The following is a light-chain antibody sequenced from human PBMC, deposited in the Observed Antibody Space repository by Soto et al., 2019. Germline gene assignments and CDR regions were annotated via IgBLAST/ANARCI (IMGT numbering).Light chain of an antibody. CDR1: QTISSW. Sequence: DIQMTQSPSTLSGSVGDRVTITCRASQTISSWLAWYQQKPGKAPKLLIYKASTLKSGVPSRFSGSGSGTEFTLTISSLQPDDFATDYCQQYNSYSTFGQGTKVDIK. J-gene: IGKJ1*01. CDR2: KAS. CDR3: QQYNSYST. V-gene: IGKV1-5*03.